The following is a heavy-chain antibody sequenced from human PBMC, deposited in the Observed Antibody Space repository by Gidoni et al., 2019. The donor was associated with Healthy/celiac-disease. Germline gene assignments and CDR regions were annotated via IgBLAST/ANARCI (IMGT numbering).Heavy chain of an antibody. J-gene: IGHJ6*02. CDR1: GFTFSSYW. V-gene: IGHV3-7*01. CDR3: AREGGIRFLESVGSGSYGMDV. D-gene: IGHD3-3*01. CDR2: IKQDGSEK. Sequence: EVQLVESGGGLVQPGGSLRLSCAASGFTFSSYWMSWVRQAPGKGLEWVANIKQDGSEKYYVDSVKGRFTISRDNAKNSLYLQMNSLRAEDTAVYYCAREGGIRFLESVGSGSYGMDVWGQGTTVTVSS.